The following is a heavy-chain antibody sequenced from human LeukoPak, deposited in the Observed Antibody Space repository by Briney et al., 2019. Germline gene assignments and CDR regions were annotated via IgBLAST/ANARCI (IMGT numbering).Heavy chain of an antibody. J-gene: IGHJ5*02. CDR3: ARGTGSGSSNRPSYNWFDP. CDR2: IYHSGST. CDR1: GGSISSGGYS. D-gene: IGHD3-10*01. Sequence: PSQTLSLTCAVSGGSISSGGYSWSWIRQPPGKGLEWIGYIYHSGSTYYNPSLKSRVTISVDRSKNQFSLKLSSVTAADTAVYYCARGTGSGSSNRPSYNWFDPWGQGTLVTVSS. V-gene: IGHV4-30-2*01.